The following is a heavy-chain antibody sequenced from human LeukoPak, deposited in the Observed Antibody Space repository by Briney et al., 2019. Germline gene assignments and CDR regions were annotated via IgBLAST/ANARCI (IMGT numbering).Heavy chain of an antibody. CDR2: IKQDGSEK. CDR1: GFSFSSYW. D-gene: IGHD2-15*01. CDR3: ARDCGGSCYCG. V-gene: IGHV3-7*01. J-gene: IGHJ4*02. Sequence: PGGSLRLSCAASGFSFSSYWMSWVRQAPGKGLEWVANIKQDGSEKYYVDSVKGRFTISRDNAKNPLYLQMNSLRAEDTAVYYRARDCGGSCYCGWGQGTLVTVSS.